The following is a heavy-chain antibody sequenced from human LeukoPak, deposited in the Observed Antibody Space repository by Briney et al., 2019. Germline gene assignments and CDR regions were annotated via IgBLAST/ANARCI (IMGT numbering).Heavy chain of an antibody. CDR1: GYTFTGYY. Sequence: ASVKVSCKASGYTFTGYYMHWVRRAPGQGLEWMGWINPNSGGTNYAQKFQGRVTMTRNSPISTAHMELSSLRAEDTAVYYCAKVAPGYWGQGTLVTVSS. CDR2: INPNSGGT. V-gene: IGHV1-2*02. J-gene: IGHJ4*02. CDR3: AKVAPGY.